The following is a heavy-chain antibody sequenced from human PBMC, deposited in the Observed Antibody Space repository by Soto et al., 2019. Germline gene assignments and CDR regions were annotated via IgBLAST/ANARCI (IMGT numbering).Heavy chain of an antibody. CDR3: ATDPGIAAAGTYGNWFDP. D-gene: IGHD6-13*01. CDR2: FDPEDGET. CDR1: GYTLTELS. V-gene: IGHV1-24*01. Sequence: GASVKVSCKVSGYTLTELSMHWVRQAPGKGLEWMGGFDPEDGETIYAQKFQGRVTMTEDTSTDTAYMELSSLRSEDTAVYYCATDPGIAAAGTYGNWFDPWGQGTLVTVSS. J-gene: IGHJ5*02.